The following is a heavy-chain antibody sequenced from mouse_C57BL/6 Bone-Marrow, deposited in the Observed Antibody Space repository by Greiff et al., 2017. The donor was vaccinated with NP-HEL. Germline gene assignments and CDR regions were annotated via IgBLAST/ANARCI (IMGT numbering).Heavy chain of an antibody. CDR3: ARIITTVVARDY. D-gene: IGHD1-1*01. CDR1: GYTFTSYG. Sequence: VQLVESGAELARPGASVKLSCKASGYTFTSYGISWVKQRNGKGLEWIGEIYPKSGNTYYNEKFKGKATLTAEKSSSTAYMELRSLTSEDSAVSFCARIITTVVARDYWGQGTTLTVSS. V-gene: IGHV1-81*01. CDR2: IYPKSGNT. J-gene: IGHJ2*01.